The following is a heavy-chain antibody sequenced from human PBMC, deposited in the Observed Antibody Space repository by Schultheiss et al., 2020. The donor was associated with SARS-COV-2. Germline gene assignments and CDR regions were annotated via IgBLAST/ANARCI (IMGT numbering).Heavy chain of an antibody. V-gene: IGHV4-34*01. CDR2: INHSGST. J-gene: IGHJ5*02. D-gene: IGHD2-2*01. CDR3: ARGRHQSDWFDP. Sequence: SETLSLTCAVYGGSFNGYYWSWIRQPPGKGLEWIGEINHSGSTNYNPSLKSRVTISVDTSKNQFSLKLSSVTAADTAVYYCARGRHQSDWFDPWGQGTLVTVSS. CDR1: GGSFNGYY.